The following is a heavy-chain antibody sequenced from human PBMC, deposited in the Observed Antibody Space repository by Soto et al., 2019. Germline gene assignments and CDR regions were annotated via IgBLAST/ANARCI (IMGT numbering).Heavy chain of an antibody. Sequence: EVQLVESGGGLVQPGGSLRLSCVASGFTFSSYWMHWVRQAPGKGLVWVSSISNDGSSIYADPVKGRFTISRDNAKNTLYLQMNSLRAEDTAVYYCARLPNKPPQNWGPGNLVIVSP. CDR1: GFTFSSYW. CDR2: ISNDGSS. J-gene: IGHJ1*01. V-gene: IGHV3-74*01. CDR3: ARLPNKPPQN.